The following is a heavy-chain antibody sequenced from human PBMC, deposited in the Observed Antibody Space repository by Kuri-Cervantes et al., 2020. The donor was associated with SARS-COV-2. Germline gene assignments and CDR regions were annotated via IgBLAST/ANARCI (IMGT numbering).Heavy chain of an antibody. V-gene: IGHV1-24*01. CDR1: GHTFTELS. CDR3: ATDLAGIVAYHFDY. D-gene: IGHD1-26*01. Sequence: ASVKVSCKVSGHTFTELSVHWVRQAPGKGLEWMGGFHPEDGETICAQKFQGRLTMTQDTSTDTAYMELSSLRSEDTAVYYCATDLAGIVAYHFDYWGQGTLVTVSS. J-gene: IGHJ4*02. CDR2: FHPEDGET.